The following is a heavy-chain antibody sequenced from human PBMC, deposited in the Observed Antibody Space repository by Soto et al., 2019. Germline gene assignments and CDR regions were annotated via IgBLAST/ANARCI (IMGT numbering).Heavy chain of an antibody. D-gene: IGHD6-6*01. CDR2: ISGSGGST. J-gene: IGHJ6*02. CDR1: GFTFSSYA. Sequence: SGGSLRLSCAASGFTFSSYAMSWVRQAPGKGLEWVSAISGSGGSTYYADSVKGRFTISRDNSKNTLYLQMNSLRAEDTAVYYCAKSQGSSFHYYYYGMDVWGQGTTVTVSS. CDR3: AKSQGSSFHYYYYGMDV. V-gene: IGHV3-23*01.